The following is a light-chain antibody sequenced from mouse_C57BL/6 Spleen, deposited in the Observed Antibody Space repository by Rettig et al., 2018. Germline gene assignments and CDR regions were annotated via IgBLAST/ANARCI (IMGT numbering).Light chain of an antibody. CDR2: YAS. J-gene: IGKJ5*01. CDR3: QNGHSFPLT. V-gene: IGKV5-39*01. Sequence: DIVMTQSPATLSVTPGDRVSLSCRASQNISDYLHWYQQKSHGSPRLLIKYASQSISGIPSRFSGSGSGSDFTLSINSVEPEDVGVYYCQNGHSFPLTFGAGTKLELK. CDR1: QNISDY.